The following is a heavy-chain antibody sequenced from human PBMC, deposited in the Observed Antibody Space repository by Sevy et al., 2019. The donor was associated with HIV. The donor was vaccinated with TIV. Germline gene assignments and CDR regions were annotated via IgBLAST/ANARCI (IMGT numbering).Heavy chain of an antibody. CDR2: INPNSGAT. V-gene: IGHV1-2*02. CDR1: GYTFTGYY. J-gene: IGHJ4*02. D-gene: IGHD6-13*01. CDR3: ARGRIAAAGGRYFDY. Sequence: ASVKVSCKASGYTFTGYYMYWVRQAPGQGLEWLGWINPNSGATNYAQKFQGRVTMTRDTSISTAYMELSRLRSDDTAIYYCARGRIAAAGGRYFDYWGQGTLVTVSS.